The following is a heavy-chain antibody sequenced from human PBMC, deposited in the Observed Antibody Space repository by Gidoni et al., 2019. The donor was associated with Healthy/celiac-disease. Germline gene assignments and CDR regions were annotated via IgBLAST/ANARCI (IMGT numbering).Heavy chain of an antibody. V-gene: IGHV3-21*01. Sequence: EVQLVEPGGGLVKPGGSLRLSCAASGFTFSSYSMNWFRQAPGKGLEWVSSISSSSSYIYYADSVKGRFTISRDNAKNSLYLQMNSLRAEDTAVYYCARAFITMVRGATNTADYWGQGTLVTVSS. D-gene: IGHD3-10*01. CDR2: ISSSSSYI. CDR3: ARAFITMVRGATNTADY. CDR1: GFTFSSYS. J-gene: IGHJ4*02.